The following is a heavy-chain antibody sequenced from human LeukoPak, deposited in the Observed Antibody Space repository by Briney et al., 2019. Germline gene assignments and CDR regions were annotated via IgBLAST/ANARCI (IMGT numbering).Heavy chain of an antibody. CDR3: ARGRYSDYEDY. Sequence: ASVKVSCKASGYTFSIYTMNWVRQAPGQGLEWMGWISAYNGNTNYAQKLQGRVTMTTDTSTSTAYMELRSLRSDDTAVYYCARGRYSDYEDYWGQGTLVTVSS. CDR2: ISAYNGNT. J-gene: IGHJ4*02. V-gene: IGHV1-18*01. CDR1: GYTFSIYT. D-gene: IGHD5-12*01.